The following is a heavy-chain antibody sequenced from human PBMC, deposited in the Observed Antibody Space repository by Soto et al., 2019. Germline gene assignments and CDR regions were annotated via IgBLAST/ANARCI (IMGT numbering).Heavy chain of an antibody. J-gene: IGHJ6*02. Sequence: PGESLKINCKGSGYSFTSYWIGWVRQMPGKGLEWMGIIYPGDSDTRYSPSFQGQVTISADKSISTAYLQWSSLKASDTAMYYCARRSIGVVAATQYYGMDVFGPVPSVTFSS. CDR1: GYSFTSYW. D-gene: IGHD2-15*01. CDR3: ARRSIGVVAATQYYGMDV. V-gene: IGHV5-51*01. CDR2: IYPGDSDT.